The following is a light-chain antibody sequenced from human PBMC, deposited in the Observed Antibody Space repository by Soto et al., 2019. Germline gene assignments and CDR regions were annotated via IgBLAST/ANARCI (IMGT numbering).Light chain of an antibody. Sequence: DIQMTQSPSALSASVGERVTITCRASQSISTWLAWYQQKPGRAPKLLIYKASSLEGGVPSRFSGSGSGTEFNITISSLQPDDFATYYCQQYNTYPLTFGGGTTVDTK. CDR1: QSISTW. J-gene: IGKJ4*01. CDR2: KAS. V-gene: IGKV1-5*03. CDR3: QQYNTYPLT.